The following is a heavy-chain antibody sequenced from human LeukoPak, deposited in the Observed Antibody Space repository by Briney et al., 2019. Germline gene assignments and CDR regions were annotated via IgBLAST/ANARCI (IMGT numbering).Heavy chain of an antibody. CDR1: GYSFTTYW. CDR3: ARALVGAATLSY. D-gene: IGHD1-26*01. V-gene: IGHV5-51*01. J-gene: IGHJ4*02. CDR2: IYPGDSDT. Sequence: GESLKISCKGSGYSFTTYWIAWVRQMPGKGMEWMGVIYPGDSDTRYSPSLQGQVTLSADKSISTAYLQWSSLKASDTAIYYCARALVGAATLSYWGQGTLVTVSS.